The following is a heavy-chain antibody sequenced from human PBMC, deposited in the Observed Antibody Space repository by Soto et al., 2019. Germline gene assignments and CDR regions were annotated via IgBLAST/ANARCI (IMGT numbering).Heavy chain of an antibody. V-gene: IGHV3-30*03. CDR3: ALSSGGNSVFDY. CDR1: GFTFSSYG. D-gene: IGHD2-21*02. J-gene: IGHJ4*02. CDR2: ISYDGSNK. Sequence: VQLVESGGGVVQPGRSLRLSCAASGFTFSSYGMHWVRQAPGKGLEWVAVISYDGSNKYYADSVKGRFTISRDNSKNTLYLQMNSLRAEDTAVYYCALSSGGNSVFDYWGQGTLVTVSS.